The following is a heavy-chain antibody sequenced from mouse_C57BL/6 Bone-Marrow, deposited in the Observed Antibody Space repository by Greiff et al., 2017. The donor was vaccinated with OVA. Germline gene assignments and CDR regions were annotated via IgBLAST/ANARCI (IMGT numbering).Heavy chain of an antibody. J-gene: IGHJ3*01. Sequence: EVQLVESGGDLVKPGGSLKLSCAASGFTFSSYGMSWVRQTPDKRLEWVATMSSGGSYTYYPDSVKGRSTISRDNAKNTLYLQISSLKSEDTAMYYCARLEGASDWGQGTLVSVSA. CDR2: MSSGGSYT. V-gene: IGHV5-6*01. CDR1: GFTFSSYG. D-gene: IGHD3-1*01. CDR3: ARLEGASD.